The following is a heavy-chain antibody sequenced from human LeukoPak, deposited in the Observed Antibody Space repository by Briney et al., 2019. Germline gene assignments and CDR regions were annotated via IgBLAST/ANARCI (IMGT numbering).Heavy chain of an antibody. J-gene: IGHJ4*02. D-gene: IGHD3-10*01. V-gene: IGHV4-30-2*01. CDR2: IYHSGST. CDR3: ARDSWARGFDY. Sequence: PSQTLSLTCTVSGGSISSGGYYWSWIRQPPGKGLEWIGYIYHSGSTYYNPSLKSRVTISVDRSKNQFSLKLSSVTAADTAVYYCARDSWARGFDYWGQGTLVTVSS. CDR1: GGSISSGGYY.